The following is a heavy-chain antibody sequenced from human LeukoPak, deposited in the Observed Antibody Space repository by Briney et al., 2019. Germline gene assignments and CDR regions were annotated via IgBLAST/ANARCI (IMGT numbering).Heavy chain of an antibody. D-gene: IGHD3/OR15-3a*01. CDR2: ISGSGGST. CDR1: GFTFSSYA. V-gene: IGHV3-23*01. Sequence: GGSLRLSCAASGFTFSSYAMSWVRQAPGKGLEWVSAISGSGGSTYYADSVKGRFTITKDNPKNTLYLQMNSLRVEDTAFYYCANSWTPQYYFENWGQGTLVTVSS. J-gene: IGHJ4*02. CDR3: ANSWTPQYYFEN.